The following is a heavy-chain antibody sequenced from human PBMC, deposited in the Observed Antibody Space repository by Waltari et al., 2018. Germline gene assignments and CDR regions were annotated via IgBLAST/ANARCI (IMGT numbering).Heavy chain of an antibody. D-gene: IGHD1-7*01. CDR3: ARDLSNWNYVGNFDY. Sequence: QLQLQESGPGLVKPSETLSLTCTVSGGSISSSSYYWGWIRQPPGKGLEWIGSIYYSGSTYYNPSPKSRVTISVDTSKNQFSLKLSSVTAADTAVYYCARDLSNWNYVGNFDYWGQGTLVTVSS. V-gene: IGHV4-39*07. J-gene: IGHJ4*02. CDR2: IYYSGST. CDR1: GGSISSSSYY.